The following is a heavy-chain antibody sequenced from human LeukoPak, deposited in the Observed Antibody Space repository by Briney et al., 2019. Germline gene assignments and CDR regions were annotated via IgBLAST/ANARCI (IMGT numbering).Heavy chain of an antibody. Sequence: GGSLRLSCAASGFTFSSYAMSWVRQAPGKGLEWVSALSGSGGSTFYSDSVKGRFTISRDNSKNTLYVQVNSLGTEDTAAYYCAKGSYYDSSGSFYFDYWGQGTLVTVSS. J-gene: IGHJ4*02. CDR3: AKGSYYDSSGSFYFDY. CDR2: LSGSGGST. D-gene: IGHD3-22*01. V-gene: IGHV3-23*01. CDR1: GFTFSSYA.